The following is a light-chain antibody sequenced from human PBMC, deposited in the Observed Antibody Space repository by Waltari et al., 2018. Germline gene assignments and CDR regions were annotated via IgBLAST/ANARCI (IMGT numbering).Light chain of an antibody. CDR3: QAWDSNTVV. J-gene: IGLJ2*01. CDR2: QDT. CDR1: KLGDKY. V-gene: IGLV3-1*01. Sequence: SYELTQPPSVSVSPGQTATIPCPGDKLGDKYACWYQQRPGQSPTLVTYQDTKRPPGIPERLSGSNSGNTATLTISGAQAMDEADYYCQAWDSNTVVFGRGTKLTVL.